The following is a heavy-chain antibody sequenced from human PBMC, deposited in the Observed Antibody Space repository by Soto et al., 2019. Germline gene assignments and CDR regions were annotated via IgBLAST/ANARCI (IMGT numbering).Heavy chain of an antibody. CDR2: IRTNNGDT. CDR1: GYTFTSYG. D-gene: IGHD4-17*01. Sequence: QVQLVQSGGEVKKPGASVKVSCKASGYTFTSYGVSWVRQAPGRGLEWVGWIRTNNGDTHYAQKVQDRVTMTTDTSTGTVSMELRSLRSDDTAVYYCARGAYGDISFVYWGQGTLVTVSS. CDR3: ARGAYGDISFVY. J-gene: IGHJ4*02. V-gene: IGHV1-18*01.